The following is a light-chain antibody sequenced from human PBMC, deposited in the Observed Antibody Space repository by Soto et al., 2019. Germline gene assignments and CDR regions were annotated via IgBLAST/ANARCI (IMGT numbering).Light chain of an antibody. J-gene: IGKJ1*01. CDR2: GAS. CDR3: QQYGDLPWT. Sequence: IVLTQSPATLSLSPGKRATLSCRASQNISSYLIWYQQKPGQAPRLLIYGASSRATGIPDRFSGSGSGTDFTLTIDRLESEDFAVYFCQQYGDLPWTFAQGTKVEN. V-gene: IGKV3-20*01. CDR1: QNISSY.